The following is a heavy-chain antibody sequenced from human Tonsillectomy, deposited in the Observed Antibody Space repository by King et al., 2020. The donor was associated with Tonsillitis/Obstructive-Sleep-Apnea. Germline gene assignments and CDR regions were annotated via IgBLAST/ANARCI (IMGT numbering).Heavy chain of an antibody. J-gene: IGHJ1*01. CDR3: AKDLGYYDRSGSQYFQL. Sequence: EVQLVESGGGLVQPGGSLRLSCAASGFTFSSYAMSWVRQAPGKGLEWVSAISGSGGSTYYADSVKGRFTISRDNSKNTLYLQMNSLRAEDTALYYCAKDLGYYDRSGSQYFQLWGQGPLVTVSS. CDR2: ISGSGGST. CDR1: GFTFSSYA. D-gene: IGHD3-22*01. V-gene: IGHV3-23*04.